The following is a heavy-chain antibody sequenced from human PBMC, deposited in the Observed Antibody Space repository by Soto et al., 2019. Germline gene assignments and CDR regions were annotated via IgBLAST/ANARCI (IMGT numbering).Heavy chain of an antibody. Sequence: QVQLVQSGAEVKKPGSSVKVSCKASGGTFTSYAISWVRQAPGQGLEWMGGLIPIFGTTNYAQKFQGRVTITADESTNTAYMELSRLRSEDTAVYYCARSAPLGFLEGLLSAAFFDYWGQGYLVTVSS. V-gene: IGHV1-69*01. CDR3: ARSAPLGFLEGLLSAAFFDY. CDR1: GGTFTSYA. D-gene: IGHD3-3*01. CDR2: LIPIFGTT. J-gene: IGHJ4*02.